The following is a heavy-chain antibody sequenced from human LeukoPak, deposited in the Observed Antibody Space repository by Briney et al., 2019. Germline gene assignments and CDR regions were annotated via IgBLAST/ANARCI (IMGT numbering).Heavy chain of an antibody. J-gene: IGHJ4*02. CDR3: AIGGDSTTSCYRCFDY. V-gene: IGHV5-51*01. Sequence: GGALQISCQGSGSRFTSYWIGWVRQMPGKGLEWMGLIYPDDSDTRYSPSFQGQVTISADKSISTAYLQWSSLKASDTAMYYCAIGGDSTTSCYRCFDYWGQGTLVTVSS. CDR2: IYPDDSDT. CDR1: GSRFTSYW. D-gene: IGHD2-2*02.